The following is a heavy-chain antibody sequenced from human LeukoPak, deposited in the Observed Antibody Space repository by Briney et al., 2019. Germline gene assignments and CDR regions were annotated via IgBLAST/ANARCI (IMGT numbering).Heavy chain of an antibody. V-gene: IGHV3-23*01. Sequence: GGSLRLSCAASGFTFSSYAMSWVRQAPGKGLEWVSAISGSGVSTSYADSVKGRFTISRDNSKNTLYLHMNSLRAEDTAIYFCAKDPANQLLYPAHFSHWGQGTLVTVSS. CDR3: AKDPANQLLYPAHFSH. CDR1: GFTFSSYA. CDR2: ISGSGVST. D-gene: IGHD2-2*01. J-gene: IGHJ1*01.